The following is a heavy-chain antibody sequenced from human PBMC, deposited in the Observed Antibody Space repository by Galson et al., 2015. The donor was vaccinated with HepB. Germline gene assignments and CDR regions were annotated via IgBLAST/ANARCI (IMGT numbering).Heavy chain of an antibody. J-gene: IGHJ4*02. D-gene: IGHD2-15*01. V-gene: IGHV3-23*01. Sequence: SLRLSCAASGFTFSSHAMNWVRQAPGKGLEWVSGINNDGGGAKHAESVKGRFTISRDISRSTLYLQMNSLRVEDTAIYYCARWRAAQSEFDYWGQGTLVTVSS. CDR1: GFTFSSHA. CDR2: INNDGGGA. CDR3: ARWRAAQSEFDY.